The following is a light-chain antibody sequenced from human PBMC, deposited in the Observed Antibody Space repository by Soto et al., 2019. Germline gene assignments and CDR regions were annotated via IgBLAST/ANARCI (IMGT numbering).Light chain of an antibody. CDR1: QSISSY. CDR2: AAS. CDR3: QQSYSTPYT. J-gene: IGKJ2*01. Sequence: DIQMTQSPSSLSASVGDRVTITCRTSQSISSYLNWYQQKPGKAPKLGIYAASSLQSGVPSRFSGSGSGTDFTLTSSSLQPEDVATSDCQQSYSTPYTFGQGTKLEIK. V-gene: IGKV1-39*01.